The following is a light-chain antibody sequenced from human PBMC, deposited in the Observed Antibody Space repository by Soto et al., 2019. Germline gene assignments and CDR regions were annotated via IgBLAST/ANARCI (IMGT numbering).Light chain of an antibody. CDR3: QQYEDFPLT. Sequence: DIEMTQSPSSLSASVGDRVTITCQASQDISNYLNWYQQKTGRAPKLLIYDASSLESGVSSRFSGSGSGTHFTFTISSLQPDDIAIYHCQQYEDFPLTFGQGTRLDVK. CDR2: DAS. V-gene: IGKV1-33*01. J-gene: IGKJ5*01. CDR1: QDISNY.